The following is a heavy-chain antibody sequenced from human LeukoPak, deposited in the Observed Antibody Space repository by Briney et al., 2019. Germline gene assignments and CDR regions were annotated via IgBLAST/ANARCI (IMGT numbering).Heavy chain of an antibody. CDR3: VSERKGYYYGSGSYYDFDN. V-gene: IGHV3-33*01. CDR2: IWFDGSNK. J-gene: IGHJ4*02. CDR1: GLIFSNFG. D-gene: IGHD3-10*01. Sequence: GGSLRLSCAASGLIFSNFGMHWVRQAPGKGLQWVAVIWFDGSNKYYADSVKGRFTISRDSPKNTLYLQMNSLRAEDTAVYYCVSERKGYYYGSGSYYDFDNWGQGTLVTVSS.